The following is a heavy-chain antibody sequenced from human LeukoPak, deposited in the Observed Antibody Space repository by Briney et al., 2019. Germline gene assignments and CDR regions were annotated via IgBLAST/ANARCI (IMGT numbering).Heavy chain of an antibody. V-gene: IGHV1-2*02. D-gene: IGHD4-4*01. J-gene: IGHJ4*02. CDR2: IYPNSGGT. Sequence: ASVKVSCKASGYTFTGNYMHLVRQAPRQGLEWMAWIYPNSGGTKYALKFQGRVTMTRDTSISTAYLDLSSLTSDDTAVYFCVAVTYSNYDDFDYWGQGTLVTVSS. CDR3: VAVTYSNYDDFDY. CDR1: GYTFTGNY.